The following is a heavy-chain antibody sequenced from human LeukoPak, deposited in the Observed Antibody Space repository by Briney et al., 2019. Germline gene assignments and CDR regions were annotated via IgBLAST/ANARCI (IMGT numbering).Heavy chain of an antibody. D-gene: IGHD2-2*01. CDR2: IYHSGST. CDR1: GGSISSSNW. J-gene: IGHJ4*02. V-gene: IGHV4-4*02. CDR3: ASRGSTRKLDY. Sequence: SETLSLTFAVSGGSISSSNWWSWVRQPPGKGLEWIGEIYHSGSTNYNPSLKSRVTISVDKSKNQFSLKLSSVTAADTAVYYCASRGSTRKLDYWGQGTLVTVSS.